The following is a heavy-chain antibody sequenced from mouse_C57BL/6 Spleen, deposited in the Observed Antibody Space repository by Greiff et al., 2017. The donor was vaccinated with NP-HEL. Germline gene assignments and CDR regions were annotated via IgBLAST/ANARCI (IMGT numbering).Heavy chain of an antibody. V-gene: IGHV1-69*01. D-gene: IGHD3-2*02. CDR3: ARELREHYFDY. Sequence: QVQLQQPGAELVMPGASVKLSCKASGYTFTSYWMHWVKQRPGQGLEWIGEIDPSDSYTNYNQKFKGKSTLTVDKSSSTAYMQLSSLTSEDSAGEDCARELREHYFDYRGQGTTLTVSS. CDR1: GYTFTSYW. CDR2: IDPSDSYT. J-gene: IGHJ2*01.